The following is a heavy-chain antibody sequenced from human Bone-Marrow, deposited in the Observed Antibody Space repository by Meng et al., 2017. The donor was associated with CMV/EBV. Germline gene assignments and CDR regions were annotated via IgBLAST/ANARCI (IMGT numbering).Heavy chain of an antibody. V-gene: IGHV4-59*12. D-gene: IGHD3-3*01. CDR1: GGSISSYY. CDR3: ARVPPYYDFWSGFHHYYYYGMAV. J-gene: IGHJ6*02. CDR2: IYYSGST. Sequence: SETLSLTCTVSGGSISSYYWSWIRQPPGKGLEWIGYIYYSGSTNYNPSLKSRVTISVDTSKNQFSLKLSSVTAADTAVYYCARVPPYYDFWSGFHHYYYYGMAVWGPGNTVNLSS.